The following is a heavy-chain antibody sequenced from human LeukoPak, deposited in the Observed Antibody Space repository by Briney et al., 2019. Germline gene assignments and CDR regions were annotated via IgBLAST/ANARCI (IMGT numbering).Heavy chain of an antibody. CDR2: IYYSGST. D-gene: IGHD6-6*01. J-gene: IGHJ4*02. CDR1: GGSISSGGYY. V-gene: IGHV4-30-2*03. Sequence: SQTLSLTCTVSGGSISSGGYYWSWIRQPPGKGLEWIGSIYYSGSTYYNPSLKSRVTISVDTSKNQFSLKLSSVTAADTAVYYCARYSSSSGKFDYWGQGTLVTVSS. CDR3: ARYSSSSGKFDY.